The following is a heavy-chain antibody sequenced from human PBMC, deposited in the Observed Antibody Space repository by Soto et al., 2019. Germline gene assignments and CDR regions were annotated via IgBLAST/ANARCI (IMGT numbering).Heavy chain of an antibody. J-gene: IGHJ6*02. CDR2: INYSGTT. CDR1: GGSFSSDSFI. CDR3: ARDHKWDGMDV. Sequence: SETLSLTCSVSGGSFSSDSFIWSWVRQFPGRGLEWIGYINYSGTTYYNPSLRSRITMSVDTSKNQFSLNLSSVTAADTAVYYCARDHKWDGMDVWGQGTTVTVSS. V-gene: IGHV4-31*03. D-gene: IGHD1-26*01.